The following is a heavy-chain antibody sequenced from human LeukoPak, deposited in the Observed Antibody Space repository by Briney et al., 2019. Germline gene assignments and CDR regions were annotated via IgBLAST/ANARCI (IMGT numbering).Heavy chain of an antibody. CDR1: GFTFDDYA. J-gene: IGHJ4*02. CDR2: ISWNSGSI. D-gene: IGHD6-13*01. CDR3: ARRPYSSSWYYFDY. V-gene: IGHV3-9*01. Sequence: PGGSLRLSCAASGFTFDDYAMHWVRQAPGKGLEWVSGISWNSGSIGYADSLKGRFTISRDNAKNSLYLQMNSLRAEDTAVYYCARRPYSSSWYYFDYWGQGTLVTVSS.